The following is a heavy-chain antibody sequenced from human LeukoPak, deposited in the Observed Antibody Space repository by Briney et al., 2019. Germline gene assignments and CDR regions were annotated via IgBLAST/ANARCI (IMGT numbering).Heavy chain of an antibody. D-gene: IGHD6-13*01. CDR1: GYTLTELS. V-gene: IGHV1-24*01. Sequence: GASVKVSCKVSGYTLTELSMHWVRQAPGKGLEWMGGFDPEDGETIYAQKFQGRVTMTEDTSTDTAYMELSSLRSEDTAVYYCATREGIAAARWFDPWGQGTLVTVSS. CDR3: ATREGIAAARWFDP. CDR2: FDPEDGET. J-gene: IGHJ5*02.